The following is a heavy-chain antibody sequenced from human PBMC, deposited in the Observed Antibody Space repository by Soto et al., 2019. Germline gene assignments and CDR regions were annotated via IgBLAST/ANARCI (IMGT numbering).Heavy chain of an antibody. CDR3: ARDPHEFWTSYWFDP. Sequence: ASVKVSCKTSGYTFNTYGIQSVRQSPGQGLELMGCISAYDGKTTYAEKFPGRVTLTTDTSTSTAYMELRSLRSDDTAIYYCARDPHEFWTSYWFDPWGQGTPVAVSS. V-gene: IGHV1-18*01. CDR1: GYTFNTYG. J-gene: IGHJ5*02. D-gene: IGHD3-3*01. CDR2: ISAYDGKT.